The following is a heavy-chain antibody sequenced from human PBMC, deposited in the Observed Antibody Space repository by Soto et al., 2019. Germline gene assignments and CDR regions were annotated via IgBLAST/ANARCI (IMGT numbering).Heavy chain of an antibody. CDR3: ARPHDDDGGNSGYYYYYGMDF. CDR1: GGTFSSYA. J-gene: IGHJ6*02. D-gene: IGHD2-21*02. Sequence: QVQLVQSGAEVKKPGSSVKVSCKASGGTFSSYAISWVRQAPGQGLEWMGGIIPIFGTANYAQKFQGRVTFTADESTSTAYMELSSLRSEDTAVYYCARPHDDDGGNSGYYYYYGMDFWGQGTTVTVSS. V-gene: IGHV1-69*01. CDR2: IIPIFGTA.